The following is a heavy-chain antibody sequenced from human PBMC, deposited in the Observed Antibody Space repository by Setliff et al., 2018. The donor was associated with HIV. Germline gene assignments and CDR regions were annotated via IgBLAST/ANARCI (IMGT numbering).Heavy chain of an antibody. CDR1: GFSFRNSFYN. V-gene: IGHV4-39*01. Sequence: PSETLSLTCNVSGFSFRNSFYNWGWIRQPPGKGLEWIGTIYYSGTTYYNPSLKSRVTMSIDTPQNQFSLKLTSVTATDTAVYYCARRDLTSVPTWGQGTLVTVSS. CDR3: ARRDLTSVPT. CDR2: IYYSGTT. D-gene: IGHD3-10*01. J-gene: IGHJ5*02.